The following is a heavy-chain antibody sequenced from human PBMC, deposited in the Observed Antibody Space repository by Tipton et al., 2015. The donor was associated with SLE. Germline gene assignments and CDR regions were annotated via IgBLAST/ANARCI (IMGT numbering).Heavy chain of an antibody. Sequence: TLSLTCTVSGGSISSSSYYWGWIRQPPGKGLEWIGSIYYSGSTYYNPSLKSRVTISVDTSKNQFSLKLSSVTAADTAVYYCARGKPGVFGVVTPFDYWGQGTLVTVSS. CDR2: IYYSGST. V-gene: IGHV4-39*07. D-gene: IGHD3-3*01. CDR3: ARGKPGVFGVVTPFDY. J-gene: IGHJ4*02. CDR1: GGSISSSSYY.